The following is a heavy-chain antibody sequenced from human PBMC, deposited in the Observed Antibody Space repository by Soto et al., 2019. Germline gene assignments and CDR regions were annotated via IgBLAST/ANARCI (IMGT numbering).Heavy chain of an antibody. D-gene: IGHD2-15*01. CDR2: IFHSGST. CDR3: VRGGIAGHWFDP. V-gene: IGHV4-31*02. Sequence: VSRAFINSGGFYYSWIRQPPGKGLEWLGYIFHSGSTLYNPSLRGRLTLSADTSRNQLSLYLTSVTAADTAVYYCVRGGIAGHWFDPWGQGILVTVSS. CDR1: RAFINSGGFY. J-gene: IGHJ5*02.